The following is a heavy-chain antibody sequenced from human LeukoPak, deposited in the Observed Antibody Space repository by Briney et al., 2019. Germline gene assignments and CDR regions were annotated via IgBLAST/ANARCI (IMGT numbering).Heavy chain of an antibody. J-gene: IGHJ4*02. V-gene: IGHV3-7*01. CDR2: IKQDGSEK. Sequence: GGSLRLSCVVSGFPVRSNYMTWVRQAPGKGLEWVANIKQDGSEKYYVDSVKGRFTISRDNAKNSLYLQMNSLRAEDTAVYYCARDRGYDSRYWGQGTLVTVSS. CDR1: GFPVRSNY. D-gene: IGHD3-22*01. CDR3: ARDRGYDSRY.